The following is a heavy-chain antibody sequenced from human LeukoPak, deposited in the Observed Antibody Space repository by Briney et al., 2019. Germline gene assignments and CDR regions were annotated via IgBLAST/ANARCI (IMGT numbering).Heavy chain of an antibody. CDR3: ARHTREAASFSYYYYYMDV. V-gene: IGHV4-34*01. Sequence: PSETLSLTCAVYGGSFNDYYWNWIRQPPGKGLEWMGEINLRGSTNYNPSLKSRVTISVDTSKNQFSLKLSSVTAAETAVYYCARHTREAASFSYYYYYMDVWGKGTTVTISS. CDR2: INLRGST. CDR1: GGSFNDYY. D-gene: IGHD6-13*01. J-gene: IGHJ6*03.